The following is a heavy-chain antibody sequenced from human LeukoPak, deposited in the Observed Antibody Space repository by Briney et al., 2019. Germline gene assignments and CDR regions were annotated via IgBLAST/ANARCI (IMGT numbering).Heavy chain of an antibody. CDR1: GGSISSYY. J-gene: IGHJ4*02. D-gene: IGHD2-2*01. Sequence: SETLSLTCTVSGGSISSYYWSWIREPPGKGLGGVGYIYYSGCTNYNPSLKSRVTISVDTSKNQFSLKLSSVTAADTAVYYCARDGGVDCSSTSCYLGYWGQGTLVTVSS. CDR2: IYYSGCT. V-gene: IGHV4-59*01. CDR3: ARDGGVDCSSTSCYLGY.